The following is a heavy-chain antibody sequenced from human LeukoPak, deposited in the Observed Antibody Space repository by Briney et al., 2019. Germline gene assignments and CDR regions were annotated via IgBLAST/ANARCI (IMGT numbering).Heavy chain of an antibody. CDR2: ISYDGSNK. CDR3: ARDSSGPGY. V-gene: IGHV3-30-3*01. Sequence: GGSLRLSCAASGFTFTIFGLNWVRQAPGKGLEWVAVISYDGSNKYYADSVKGRFTISRDNSKNTLYLQMNSLRAEDTAVYYCARDSSGPGYWGQGTLVTVSS. CDR1: GFTFTIFG. J-gene: IGHJ4*02. D-gene: IGHD6-19*01.